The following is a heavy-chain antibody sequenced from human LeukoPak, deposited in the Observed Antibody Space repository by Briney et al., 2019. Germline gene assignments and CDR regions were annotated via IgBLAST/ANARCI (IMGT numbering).Heavy chain of an antibody. CDR2: IYYSGST. Sequence: PSETLSLTCTVSGGSISSSSYYWGWIRQPPGKGLEWIGSIYYSGSTYYNPSLKSRVTISVDTSKNQFSLKLSSVTAADTAVYYCARRARMEVAATSGWFDPWGQGTLVTVSS. CDR1: GGSISSSSYY. J-gene: IGHJ5*02. V-gene: IGHV4-39*01. D-gene: IGHD2-15*01. CDR3: ARRARMEVAATSGWFDP.